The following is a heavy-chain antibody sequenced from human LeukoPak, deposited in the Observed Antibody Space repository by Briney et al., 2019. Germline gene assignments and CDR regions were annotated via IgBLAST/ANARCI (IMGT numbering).Heavy chain of an antibody. Sequence: SETLSLTCAVYGGSFSGYYWSWIRQPPGKGLEWIGEINHSGSTNYNPSLKSRVTISVDTSKNQFSLKLSSVTAADTAVYYCAGVVTTVTTVEDNWFDPWGQGTLVTVSS. CDR1: GGSFSGYY. CDR3: AGVVTTVTTVEDNWFDP. CDR2: INHSGST. V-gene: IGHV4-34*01. J-gene: IGHJ5*02. D-gene: IGHD4-17*01.